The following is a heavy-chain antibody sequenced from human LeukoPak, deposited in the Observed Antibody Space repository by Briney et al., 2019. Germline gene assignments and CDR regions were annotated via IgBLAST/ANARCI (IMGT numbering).Heavy chain of an antibody. Sequence: SETLSLTCTVSGGSISSGGYYWSWIRQPPGKGLEWIGYIYHSGSTYYNPSLKSRVTISVDRSKNQFSLKLSSVTAADTAVYYCARTMIGDNWFDPWGQGTLVTVSS. J-gene: IGHJ5*02. V-gene: IGHV4-30-2*01. CDR1: GGSISSGGYY. D-gene: IGHD3-22*01. CDR2: IYHSGST. CDR3: ARTMIGDNWFDP.